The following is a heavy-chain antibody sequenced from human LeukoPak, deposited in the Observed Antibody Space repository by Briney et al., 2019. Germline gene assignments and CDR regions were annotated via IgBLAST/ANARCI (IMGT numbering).Heavy chain of an antibody. J-gene: IGHJ3*02. CDR3: ARGGRYCSGGSCYSSAFDI. D-gene: IGHD2-15*01. CDR1: GYTFTNYD. V-gene: IGHV1-8*01. Sequence: AASVKVSCKASGYTFTNYDINWVRQATGQGLEWMGWMNPNSGNTGYAQKFQGRVTMTRNTSISTAYMELSSLRSEDTAVYYCARGGRYCSGGSCYSSAFDIWGQGTMVTVSS. CDR2: MNPNSGNT.